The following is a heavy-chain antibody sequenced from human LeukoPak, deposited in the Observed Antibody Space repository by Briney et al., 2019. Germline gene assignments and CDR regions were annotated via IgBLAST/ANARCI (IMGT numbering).Heavy chain of an antibody. V-gene: IGHV3-21*01. CDR2: ISSSSSYM. D-gene: IGHD3-22*01. CDR1: GFTFSNYA. Sequence: GGSLRLSCAASGFTFSNYAMHWVRQAPGKGLEWVSSISSSSSYMYYADSMRGRFTISRDSAQNSLYLQMNGLKAEDTAVYYCARDSGLLPIVTYYFDSWGQGTLVTVSS. J-gene: IGHJ4*02. CDR3: ARDSGLLPIVTYYFDS.